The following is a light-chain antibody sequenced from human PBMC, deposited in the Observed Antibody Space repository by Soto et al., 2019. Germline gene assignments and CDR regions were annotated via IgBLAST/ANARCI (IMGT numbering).Light chain of an antibody. CDR1: SGHSSYI. J-gene: IGLJ3*02. Sequence: QPVLTQSSSASASLGSSVKLTCTLSSGHSSYIIAWHQQQPGKAPRYLMKLEGSGTYNKGSGVPDRFSGSSSGADRYLTISILQSEDESDYYCETWDSNTRVCGGGTKVTVL. V-gene: IGLV4-60*03. CDR3: ETWDSNTRV. CDR2: LEGSGTY.